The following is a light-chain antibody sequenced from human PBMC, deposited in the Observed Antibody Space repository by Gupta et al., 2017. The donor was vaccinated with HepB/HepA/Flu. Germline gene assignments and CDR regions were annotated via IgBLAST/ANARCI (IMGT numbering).Light chain of an antibody. V-gene: IGLV3-1*01. J-gene: IGLJ3*02. CDR3: QSWDRSTVV. Sequence: YDLTQAPSVSVSPGQTATITCSGNRMGEKYASWYQQKPGQSPVMIIYEDAKRPSGIPERFSGSNSGNTATLTISGTQATDEADYYCQSWDRSTVVFGGGTKLTVL. CDR1: RMGEKY. CDR2: EDA.